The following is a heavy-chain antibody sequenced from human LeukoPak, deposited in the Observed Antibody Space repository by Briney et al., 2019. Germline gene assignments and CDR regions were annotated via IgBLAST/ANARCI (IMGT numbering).Heavy chain of an antibody. CDR2: ISSSSPYI. CDR3: ARGNDYYDSSGYYY. V-gene: IGHV3-21*01. CDR1: GFTFSDYS. J-gene: IGHJ4*02. Sequence: PGGSLRLSCAASGFTFSDYSMNWVRQAPGKGLEWVASISSSSPYIYYTDSVKGRFTISRDNARNSLYLQMNSLRAEDTAVYYCARGNDYYDSSGYYYWGQGTLVTVSS. D-gene: IGHD3-22*01.